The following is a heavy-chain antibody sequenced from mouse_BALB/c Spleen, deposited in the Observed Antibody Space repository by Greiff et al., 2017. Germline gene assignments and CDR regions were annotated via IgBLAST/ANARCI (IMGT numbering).Heavy chain of an antibody. D-gene: IGHD2-1*01. CDR1: GFTFSSYG. J-gene: IGHJ3*01. CDR2: INSNGGST. V-gene: IGHV5-6-3*01. Sequence: EVQVVESGGGLVQPGGSLKLSCAASGFTFSSYGMSWVRQTPDKRLELVATINSNGGSTYYPDSVKGRFTISRDNAKNTLYLQMSSLKSEDTAMYYCGNFAYWGQGTLVTVSA. CDR3: GNFAY.